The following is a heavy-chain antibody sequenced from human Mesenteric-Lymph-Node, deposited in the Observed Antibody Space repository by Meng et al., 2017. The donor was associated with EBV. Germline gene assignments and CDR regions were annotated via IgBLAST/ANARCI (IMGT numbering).Heavy chain of an antibody. CDR3: ARNTGSHPWFDP. CDR2: IYYSGST. Sequence: QLPESGPGLLKPSETLSLPCPCSGGSVSSIHSYWGWIRQPPGKGLDWIASIYYSGSTYYNPSLKSRLTISVETSKNHFSLILNSVTAADTAVYYCARNTGSHPWFDPRGQGALVTVSS. CDR1: GGSVSSIHSY. J-gene: IGHJ5*02. V-gene: IGHV4-39*02. D-gene: IGHD1-14*01.